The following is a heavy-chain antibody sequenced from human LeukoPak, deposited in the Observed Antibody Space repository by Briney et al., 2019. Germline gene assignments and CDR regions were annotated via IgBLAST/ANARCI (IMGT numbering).Heavy chain of an antibody. CDR3: ARAMVTIYYYYMDV. Sequence: GGSLRLSCAPSRFTFSSYAISWVRQAPGKGLECVSYISSSGRTKYYANSVKGRFTISRDNAKNSLYLKMNSLRAEDTAVYYCARAMVTIYYYYMDVWGKGTTVTISS. CDR1: RFTFSSYA. V-gene: IGHV3-48*03. J-gene: IGHJ6*03. D-gene: IGHD5-18*01. CDR2: ISSSGRTK.